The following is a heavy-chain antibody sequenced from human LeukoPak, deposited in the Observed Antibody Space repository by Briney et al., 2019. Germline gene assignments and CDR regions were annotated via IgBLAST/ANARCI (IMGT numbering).Heavy chain of an antibody. CDR1: GGSISSHY. V-gene: IGHV4-59*11. CDR3: ASVGATSGERYYYYYMDV. CDR2: IYYSGSN. J-gene: IGHJ6*03. D-gene: IGHD1-26*01. Sequence: SETLSLTCTVSGGSISSHYWSWIRQPPGKGLEWIGYIYYSGSNNYNASLKSRVTISVDTSKNHFSLKLSSVTAADTAVYYCASVGATSGERYYYYYMDVWGKGTTVTVSS.